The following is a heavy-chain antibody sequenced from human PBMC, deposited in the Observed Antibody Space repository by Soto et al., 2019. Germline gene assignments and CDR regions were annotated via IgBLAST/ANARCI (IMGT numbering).Heavy chain of an antibody. V-gene: IGHV3-33*01. D-gene: IGHD6-13*01. CDR1: GFSFSTYG. CDR3: ARGSIVAAEYGMDV. Sequence: GGSLRLSCAASGFSFSTYGMHWVRQAPGKGLEWVAVIWHDGSKTYYADSVKGRLIISRDNSKNTLYVQINSLRAEDRGVYFCARGSIVAAEYGMDVWGQGTTVTVSS. CDR2: IWHDGSKT. J-gene: IGHJ6*02.